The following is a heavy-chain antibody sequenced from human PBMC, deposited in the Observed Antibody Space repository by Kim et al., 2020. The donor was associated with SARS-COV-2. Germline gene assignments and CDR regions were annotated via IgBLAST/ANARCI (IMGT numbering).Heavy chain of an antibody. CDR3: ARRGGRRWY. V-gene: IGHV3-23*01. CDR2: ISVGGTTT. J-gene: IGHJ2*01. CDR1: GFTFSNYA. D-gene: IGHD3-16*01. Sequence: GGSLRLSCAASGFTFSNYAMSWVRQAPGKGLEWVSAISVGGTTTHYADSVRGRFTISRDNSKNTLNLQVNSLRCEDTAIYYCARRGGRRWY.